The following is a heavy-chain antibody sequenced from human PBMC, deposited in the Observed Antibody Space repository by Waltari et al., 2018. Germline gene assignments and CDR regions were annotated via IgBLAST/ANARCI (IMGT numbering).Heavy chain of an antibody. D-gene: IGHD1-7*01. CDR2: IKPGYDTT. CDR1: GYDFATYY. J-gene: IGHJ4*02. Sequence: QVQLVQSGAELKKPGASVKISCKTSGYDFATYYVFWIRQAPGQGLEWMGVIKPGYDTTSYVPTFQGRVTMTRDMSTTTVYVELSSLKSEDTAVYYCARGLSGSTFRSEYDFWGQGTLVSVSS. CDR3: ARGLSGSTFRSEYDF. V-gene: IGHV1-46*01.